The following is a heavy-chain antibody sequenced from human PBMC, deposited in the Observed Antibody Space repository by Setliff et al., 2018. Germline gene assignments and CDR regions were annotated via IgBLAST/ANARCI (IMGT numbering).Heavy chain of an antibody. Sequence: PSETLSLTCTVYGVSFSDYYWGWVRQSPGKGLDWIGEINHSGTTNYDPSLEGRISISVDTSKRQFSLKLSSVTAADTAVYYRRFWSGYYKNDYWGQGTLVTVSS. D-gene: IGHD3-3*01. CDR2: INHSGTT. V-gene: IGHV4-34*01. CDR3: RFWSGYYKNDY. J-gene: IGHJ4*02. CDR1: GVSFSDYY.